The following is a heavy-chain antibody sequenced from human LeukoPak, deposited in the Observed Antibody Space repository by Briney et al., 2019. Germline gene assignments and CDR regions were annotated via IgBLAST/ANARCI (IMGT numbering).Heavy chain of an antibody. D-gene: IGHD6-19*01. Sequence: ASVKVSCKASGYTFTGYCMHWVRQAPGQGLEWMGWINPNSGGTNYAQKFQGRVTMTRDTSISTAYMELSRLRSDDTAVYYCARAVAGTSNWFDPWGQGTLVTVSS. CDR3: ARAVAGTSNWFDP. V-gene: IGHV1-2*02. CDR2: INPNSGGT. CDR1: GYTFTGYC. J-gene: IGHJ5*02.